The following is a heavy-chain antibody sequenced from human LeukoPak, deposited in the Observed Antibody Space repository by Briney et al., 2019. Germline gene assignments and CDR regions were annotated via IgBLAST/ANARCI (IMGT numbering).Heavy chain of an antibody. J-gene: IGHJ4*02. CDR1: GGSFSGYY. CDR2: INHSGST. D-gene: IGHD5-24*01. Sequence: TSETLSLTCAVYGGSFSGYYWSWIRQPPGKGLEWIGEINHSGSTNYNPSLKSRVTISVDTSKNQFSLKLSSVTAADTAVYYCARGKSMALFDYWGQGTLVTVSS. CDR3: ARGKSMALFDY. V-gene: IGHV4-34*01.